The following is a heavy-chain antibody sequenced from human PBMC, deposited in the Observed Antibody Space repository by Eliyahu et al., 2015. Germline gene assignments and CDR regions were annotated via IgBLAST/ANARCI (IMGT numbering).Heavy chain of an antibody. CDR2: IDWDDDK. CDR1: GFSLSTSGMR. D-gene: IGHD4-17*01. V-gene: IGHV2-70*04. Sequence: QVTLKESGPALVKPTQTLTLTCTFSGFSLSTSGMRVSWIRQPPGKALEWLARIDWDDDKFYSPSLKTXLTISKGTSKNQVVLTMTNMDPVDTATYYCARLSGDYGKNYLDYWGQGTLVTVSS. CDR3: ARLSGDYGKNYLDY. J-gene: IGHJ4*02.